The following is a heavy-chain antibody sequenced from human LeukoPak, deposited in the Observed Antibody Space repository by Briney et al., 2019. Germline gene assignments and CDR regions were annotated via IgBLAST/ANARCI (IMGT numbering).Heavy chain of an antibody. Sequence: GGSLRHSCAASGFTFSSYDMHWVRQATGKGLEWVSAIGTAGDPYYPGSVKGRFTISRENAKNSLYLQMNSLRAGDTAVYYCARGTYYGSGSYYYDGLNYYYGMDVWGKGTTVTVSS. CDR1: GFTFSSYD. J-gene: IGHJ6*04. D-gene: IGHD3-10*01. V-gene: IGHV3-13*05. CDR3: ARGTYYGSGSYYYDGLNYYYGMDV. CDR2: IGTAGDP.